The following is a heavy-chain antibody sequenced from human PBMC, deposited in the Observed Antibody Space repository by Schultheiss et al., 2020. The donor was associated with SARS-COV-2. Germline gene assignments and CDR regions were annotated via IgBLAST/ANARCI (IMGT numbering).Heavy chain of an antibody. CDR3: ARDSQMDYGSGSR. CDR2: INPNSGGT. V-gene: IGHV1-2*04. CDR1: GYTFTSYG. D-gene: IGHD3-10*01. J-gene: IGHJ4*02. Sequence: ASVKVSCKASGYTFTSYGISWVRQAPGQGLEWMGWINPNSGGTNYAQKFQGWVTMTRDTSISTAYMELSRLRSDDTAVYYCARDSQMDYGSGSRWGQGTLVTVSS.